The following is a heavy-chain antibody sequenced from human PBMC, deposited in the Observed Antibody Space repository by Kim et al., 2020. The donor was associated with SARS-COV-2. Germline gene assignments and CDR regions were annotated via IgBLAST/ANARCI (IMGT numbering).Heavy chain of an antibody. J-gene: IGHJ6*02. V-gene: IGHV4-4*02. CDR3: ARGLQGMDV. CDR2: GST. Sequence: GSTNDHPSLKSRVTISVDKSKNQFSLKLSSVTAADTAVYYCARGLQGMDVWGQGTTVTVSS.